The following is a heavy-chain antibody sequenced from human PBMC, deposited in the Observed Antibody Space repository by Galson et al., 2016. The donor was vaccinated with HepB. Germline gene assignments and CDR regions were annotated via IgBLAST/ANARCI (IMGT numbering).Heavy chain of an antibody. CDR3: AKDRESRFLDWSLSGVDT. CDR2: ISYDGRTT. Sequence: SLRLSCATSGFTFRDYGMNWVRQSPGKGLEWLAVISYDGRTTYYADSVKGRLTISRDNSQNTAFLQMNSLRREDTAMYYCAKDRESRFLDWSLSGVDTWGQGTLVTVSS. CDR1: GFTFRDYG. J-gene: IGHJ5*02. V-gene: IGHV3-30*18. D-gene: IGHD3-3*01.